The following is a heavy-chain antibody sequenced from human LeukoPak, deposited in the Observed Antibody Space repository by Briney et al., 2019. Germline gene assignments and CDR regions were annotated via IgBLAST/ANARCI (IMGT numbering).Heavy chain of an antibody. CDR2: IIPIFGTA. V-gene: IGHV1-69*13. CDR3: ARDGDYYGSGSKYYYYMDV. Sequence: SVKVSCKASGGTFSSYAISWVRQAPGQGLEWMGGIIPIFGTANYAQKFQGRVTITADESTSTAYMELSSLRSEDTAVYYCARDGDYYGSGSKYYYYMDVWGKGTTVTISS. CDR1: GGTFSSYA. J-gene: IGHJ6*03. D-gene: IGHD3-10*01.